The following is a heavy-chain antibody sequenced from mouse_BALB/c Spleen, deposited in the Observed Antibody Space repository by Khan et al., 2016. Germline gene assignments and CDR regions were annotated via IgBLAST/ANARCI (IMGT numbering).Heavy chain of an antibody. CDR1: GFTFSNYW. J-gene: IGHJ2*01. CDR2: IKLKSNNYAT. Sequence: EVQLQESGGGLVQPGGSMQLSCVASGFTFSNYWMNWVRQSPEKGLEWVAEIKLKSNNYATHDAESVKGRITISRDDSKSSVYLQMNNLRGEDTGIYSCTRPGGHYSWGHGTTLTVSS. V-gene: IGHV6-6*02. CDR3: TRPGGHYS. D-gene: IGHD1-2*01.